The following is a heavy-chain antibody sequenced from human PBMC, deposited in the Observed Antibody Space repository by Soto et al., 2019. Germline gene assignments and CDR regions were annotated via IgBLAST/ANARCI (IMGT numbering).Heavy chain of an antibody. CDR3: ASEPLNYYDSSGYSGYFDY. D-gene: IGHD3-22*01. V-gene: IGHV4-59*01. Sequence: EPLSLTCTVSGGSISSYYWSWIRQPPGKGLEWIGYIYYSGSTNYNPSLKSRVTISVDTSKNQFSLKLSSVTAADTAVYYCASEPLNYYDSSGYSGYFDYWGQGTLVTVSS. CDR2: IYYSGST. J-gene: IGHJ4*02. CDR1: GGSISSYY.